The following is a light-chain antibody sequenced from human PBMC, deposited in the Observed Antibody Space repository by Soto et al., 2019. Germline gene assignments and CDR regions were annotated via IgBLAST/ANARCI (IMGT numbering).Light chain of an antibody. V-gene: IGKV1-12*01. J-gene: IGKJ5*01. CDR3: QQANSFPFT. CDR2: DAS. Sequence: DILLTQSPATLSASLGERATLSCRASQSISSRLAWYQQKPGKAPKLLIYDASNLQSGVPSRFSGSGSGTDFTLSISSLQPEDFATYYCQQANSFPFTFGQGTRLEIK. CDR1: QSISSR.